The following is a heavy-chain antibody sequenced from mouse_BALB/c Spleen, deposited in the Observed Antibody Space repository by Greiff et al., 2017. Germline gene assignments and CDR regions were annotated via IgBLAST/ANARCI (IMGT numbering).Heavy chain of an antibody. J-gene: IGHJ3*01. V-gene: IGHV1-69*02. CDR2: IYPSDSYT. Sequence: QVQLQQPGAELVRPGASVKLSCKASGYTFTSYWINWVKQRPGQGLEWIGNIYPSDSYTNYNQKFKDKATLTVDKSSSTAYMQLSSPTSEDSAVYYCTRRGTATTWFAYWGQGTLVTVSA. CDR1: GYTFTSYW. D-gene: IGHD1-2*01. CDR3: TRRGTATTWFAY.